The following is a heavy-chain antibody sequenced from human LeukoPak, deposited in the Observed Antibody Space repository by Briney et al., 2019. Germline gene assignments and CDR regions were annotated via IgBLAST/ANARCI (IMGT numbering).Heavy chain of an antibody. V-gene: IGHV4-4*02. CDR1: GGSISSSNW. J-gene: IGHJ4*02. D-gene: IGHD6-19*01. CDR3: ARESGVAGTPPFDY. Sequence: SGTLSLTCAVSGGSISSSNWWSWVRQPPGKGLEWIGEIYHSGSTNYNPSLKSRVTISVDTSKNQFSLKLSSVTAADTAVYYCARESGVAGTPPFDYWGQGTLVTVSS. CDR2: IYHSGST.